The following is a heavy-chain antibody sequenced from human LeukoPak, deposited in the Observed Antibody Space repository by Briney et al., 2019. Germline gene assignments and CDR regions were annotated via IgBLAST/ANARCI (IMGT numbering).Heavy chain of an antibody. CDR1: GYTFTGYY. CDR2: INPNSGAT. D-gene: IGHD3-10*01. Sequence: GASVKCSCKASGYTFTGYYMHWVRQAPGQGLEWMGWINPNSGATNCAQKFQGWVTMTRDTSISTAYMELSRLRSDDTAVYYCARDSQDLYGSGSGFDYWGQGTLVTVSS. CDR3: ARDSQDLYGSGSGFDY. J-gene: IGHJ4*02. V-gene: IGHV1-2*04.